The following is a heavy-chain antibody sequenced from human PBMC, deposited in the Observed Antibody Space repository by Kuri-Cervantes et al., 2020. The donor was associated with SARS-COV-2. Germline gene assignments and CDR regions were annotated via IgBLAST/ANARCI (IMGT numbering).Heavy chain of an antibody. CDR2: IYYSGST. J-gene: IGHJ4*02. CDR1: GGSISSHY. D-gene: IGHD1-1*01. V-gene: IGHV4-59*11. CDR3: ARGDERRTTRTFDY. Sequence: GSLRLSCTVSGGSISSHYWSWIRQPPGKGLEWIGYIYYSGSTNYNPSLKSRVTISVDTSKNQFSLKLSSVTAADTAVYYCARGDERRTTRTFDYWGQGTLVTVSS.